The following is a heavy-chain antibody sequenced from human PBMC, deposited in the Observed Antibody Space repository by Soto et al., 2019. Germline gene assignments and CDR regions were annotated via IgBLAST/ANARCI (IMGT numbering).Heavy chain of an antibody. CDR1: GGSISSYY. CDR3: ERDSHYYDSSGYDAFDI. Sequence: SETLSLTCTVSGGSISSYYWSWIRQPAGKGLEWVGRIYTSGSTNYNPSLKSRVTMSVDTSKNQFYLMLSYVTAADTAVYYCERDSHYYDSSGYDAFDIWGQGTMVTVSS. J-gene: IGHJ3*02. V-gene: IGHV4-4*07. CDR2: IYTSGST. D-gene: IGHD3-22*01.